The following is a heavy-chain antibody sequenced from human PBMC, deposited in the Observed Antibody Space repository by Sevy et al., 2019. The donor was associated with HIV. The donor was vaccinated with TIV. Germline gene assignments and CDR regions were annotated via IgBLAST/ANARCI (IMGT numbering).Heavy chain of an antibody. D-gene: IGHD4-4*01. CDR3: ARDGRRTTVTPGWYYGMDV. J-gene: IGHJ6*02. CDR1: GFTFSSYA. Sequence: GGSLRLSCAASGFTFSSYAMHWVRQAPGKGLEWVAVISYDGSNKYYADSVKGRFTISRDNSKNTLYLQMNSLRAEDTAVYYCARDGRRTTVTPGWYYGMDVWGQGTTVTVSS. CDR2: ISYDGSNK. V-gene: IGHV3-30*04.